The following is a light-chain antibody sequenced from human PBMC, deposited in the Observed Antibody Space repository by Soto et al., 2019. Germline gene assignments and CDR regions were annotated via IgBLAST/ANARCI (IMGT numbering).Light chain of an antibody. CDR3: QQYNSLWT. CDR1: QSVSSN. CDR2: GAS. Sequence: EIVMTQSPATLSVSPGERATLSCRASQSVSSNLAWYQQKPGQVPMLLIYGASTRSTGIPAWFSGSVSGTEFILTIISLQSEDFAVYYCQQYNSLWTFGQGTKVDIK. J-gene: IGKJ1*01. V-gene: IGKV3-15*01.